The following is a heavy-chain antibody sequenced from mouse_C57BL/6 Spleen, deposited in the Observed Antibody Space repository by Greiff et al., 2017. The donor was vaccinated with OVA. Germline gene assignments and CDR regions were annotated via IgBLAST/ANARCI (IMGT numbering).Heavy chain of an antibody. CDR3: ARGATVVGDYAMDY. Sequence: DVKLVESEGGLVQPGSSMKLSCTASGFTFSDYYMAWVRQVPEKGLEWVANINYDGSSTYYLDSLKSRFIISRDNAKNILYLQMSSLKSEDTATYYCARGATVVGDYAMDYWGQGTSVTVSS. J-gene: IGHJ4*01. V-gene: IGHV5-16*01. D-gene: IGHD1-1*01. CDR1: GFTFSDYY. CDR2: INYDGSST.